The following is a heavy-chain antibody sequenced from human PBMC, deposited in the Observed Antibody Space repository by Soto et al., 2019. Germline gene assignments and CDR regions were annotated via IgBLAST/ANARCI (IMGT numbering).Heavy chain of an antibody. CDR3: ARLRGQGYCSGGSCYSDYYYYMDV. V-gene: IGHV5-51*01. CDR1: GYSFTSYW. J-gene: IGHJ6*03. CDR2: IYPGDSDT. Sequence: GESLKISCKGSGYSFTSYWIGWVRQMPGKGLEWMGIIYPGDSDTRYSPSFQGQVTISADKSISTAYLQWSSLKASDTAMYYCARLRGQGYCSGGSCYSDYYYYMDVWGKGTTVTVSS. D-gene: IGHD2-15*01.